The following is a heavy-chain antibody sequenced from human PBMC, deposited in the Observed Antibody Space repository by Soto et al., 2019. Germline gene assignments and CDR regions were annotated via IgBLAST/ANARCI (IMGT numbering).Heavy chain of an antibody. CDR1: GGSISSGDYY. CDR3: ARAMGDSSGYYGGEVDY. V-gene: IGHV4-30-4*01. D-gene: IGHD3-22*01. CDR2: IYYSGST. Sequence: SETLSLTCTVSGGSISSGDYYWSWIRQPPGKGLEWIGYIYYSGSTYYNPSLKSRVTISVDTSKNQFSLKLSSVTAADTAVYYCARAMGDSSGYYGGEVDYWGQGXLVTVYS. J-gene: IGHJ4*02.